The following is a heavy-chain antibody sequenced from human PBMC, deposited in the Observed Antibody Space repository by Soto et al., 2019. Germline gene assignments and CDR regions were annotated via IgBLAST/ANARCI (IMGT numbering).Heavy chain of an antibody. V-gene: IGHV3-7*01. CDR2: INQRSSET. Sequence: GGSLRLSCTAPGFGFCDTWMTWVRQVPEKGLEWVANINQRSSETYYVDSVKGRFTISRDNAKNSLYLQMNSLRAEDTAIYYCAKGGVGSSWYWRDWGQGALVTVSS. CDR3: AKGGVGSSWYWRD. CDR1: GFGFCDTW. J-gene: IGHJ4*02. D-gene: IGHD6-13*01.